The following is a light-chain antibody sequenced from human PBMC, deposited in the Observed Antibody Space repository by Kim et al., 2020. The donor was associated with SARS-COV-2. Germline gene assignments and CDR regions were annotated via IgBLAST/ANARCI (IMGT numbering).Light chain of an antibody. CDR1: QSVSSY. J-gene: IGKJ2*01. Sequence: LSPRERATLSCRASQSVSSYLAWYQQKPGQAPRLLIYDASNRATGIPARFSGSGSGTDFTLTISSLEPEDFAVYYCQQRSNWPENTFGQGTKLEI. CDR3: QQRSNWPENT. V-gene: IGKV3-11*01. CDR2: DAS.